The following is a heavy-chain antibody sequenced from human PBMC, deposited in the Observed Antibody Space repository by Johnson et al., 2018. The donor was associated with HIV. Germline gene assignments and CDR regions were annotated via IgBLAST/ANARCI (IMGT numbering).Heavy chain of an antibody. CDR3: AKDVEITIFGVVIMGAFDI. CDR1: GFTFSSYA. J-gene: IGHJ3*02. V-gene: IGHV3-23*04. Sequence: VQLVESGGGLVEPGGSLRLSCAASGFTFSSYAMSWVRQAPGKGLEWVSVISGSGDSTYYADSVKGRVTISRDNSKNTLYLQMNSLRAEDTAVYYCAKDVEITIFGVVIMGAFDIWGQGTMVTVSS. CDR2: ISGSGDST. D-gene: IGHD3-3*01.